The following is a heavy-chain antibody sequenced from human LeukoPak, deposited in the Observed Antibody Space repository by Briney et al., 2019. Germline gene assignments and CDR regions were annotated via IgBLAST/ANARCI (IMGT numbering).Heavy chain of an antibody. Sequence: PGRSLRLSCAASGFTFSYHGMQWVRQAPGKGLEWVADIWYDGSNKYYADSVKGRFTISRDNSKSTLYLQTNSLRTEDTAVYYCARDHGSGSPPYGMDVWGQGTTVTVSS. CDR2: IWYDGSNK. CDR1: GFTFSYHG. V-gene: IGHV3-33*01. J-gene: IGHJ6*02. CDR3: ARDHGSGSPPYGMDV. D-gene: IGHD6-19*01.